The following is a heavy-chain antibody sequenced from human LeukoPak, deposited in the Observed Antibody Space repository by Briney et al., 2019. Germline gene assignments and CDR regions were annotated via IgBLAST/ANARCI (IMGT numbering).Heavy chain of an antibody. CDR1: GFTFRSYS. J-gene: IGHJ4*02. CDR2: ISSSSTTI. D-gene: IGHD4-11*01. Sequence: GGSLRLSCAVSGFTFRSYSMDWVRQAPGKGLEWVSYISSSSTTIYYADSVKGRFTVSRDNAKNSLYLQMNNLKVEDTAVYYCARAMTTEANDYWGQGTLVTVSS. CDR3: ARAMTTEANDY. V-gene: IGHV3-48*01.